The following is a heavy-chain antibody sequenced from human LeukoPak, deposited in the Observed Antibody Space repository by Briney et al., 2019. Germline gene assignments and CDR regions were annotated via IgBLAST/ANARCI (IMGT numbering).Heavy chain of an antibody. CDR2: INHSGST. CDR1: GGSFSGYY. CDR3: ARGGSGYYSIWTAGRGYYFDD. Sequence: SETLSLTCAVYGGSFSGYYWSWIRQPPGKGLEWIGEINHSGSTNYNPSLKSRVTISVDTSKNQFSLKLSSVTAADTAVYYCARGGSGYYSIWTAGRGYYFDDWGQGTLVTVSS. V-gene: IGHV4-34*01. D-gene: IGHD3-22*01. J-gene: IGHJ4*02.